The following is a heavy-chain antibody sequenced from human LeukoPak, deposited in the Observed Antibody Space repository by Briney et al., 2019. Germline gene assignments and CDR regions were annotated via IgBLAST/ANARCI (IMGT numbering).Heavy chain of an antibody. V-gene: IGHV3-43*01. CDR1: GFTFSSYT. D-gene: IGHD6-19*01. J-gene: IGHJ4*02. CDR3: ARGGSHHSGWSMEGCLDY. CDR2: VSWDAGST. Sequence: PGGSLRLSCAASGFTFSSYTMHWVRQAPGKGLEWVSLVSWDAGSTHYADSVKGRFTISRDNNKNSLYLQMNSLRTEDTALYYCARGGSHHSGWSMEGCLDYWGQGTLVTVSS.